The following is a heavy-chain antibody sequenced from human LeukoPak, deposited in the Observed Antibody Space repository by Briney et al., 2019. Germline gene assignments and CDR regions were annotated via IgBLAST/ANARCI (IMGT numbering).Heavy chain of an antibody. J-gene: IGHJ6*03. V-gene: IGHV3-30*04. CDR2: ISYDGSNK. Sequence: PGRSLRLSCAASGFTFSSYAMHWVRQAPGKGLEWVAVISYDGSNKYYADSVKGRFTISRDNSKNTLYLQMNSLRAEDTAVYYCAKDRSGYMDVWGKGTTVTVSS. D-gene: IGHD3-10*01. CDR3: AKDRSGYMDV. CDR1: GFTFSSYA.